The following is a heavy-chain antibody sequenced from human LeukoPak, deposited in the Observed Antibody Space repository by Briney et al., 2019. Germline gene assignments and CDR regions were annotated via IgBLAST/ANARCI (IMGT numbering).Heavy chain of an antibody. J-gene: IGHJ4*02. Sequence: SETLSLTCTVSGGSISSYYWSWIRQPPGKGLEWIGYIYYSGSTNYNPSLKSRVTISVDTSENQFSLKLSSVTAADTAVYYCARVGRNRYFDYWGQGTLVTVSS. V-gene: IGHV4-59*01. D-gene: IGHD1-14*01. CDR2: IYYSGST. CDR3: ARVGRNRYFDY. CDR1: GGSISSYY.